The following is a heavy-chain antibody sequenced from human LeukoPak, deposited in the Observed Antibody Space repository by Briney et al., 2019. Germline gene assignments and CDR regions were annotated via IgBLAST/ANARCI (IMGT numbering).Heavy chain of an antibody. V-gene: IGHV3-15*07. CDR3: TTGIRGD. D-gene: IGHD3-3*02. Sequence: WIRQPPGKGLEWVGRIQSKTDGGKTDYAAPVKGRFTISRDDSKNTLYLQMNSLKTEDTAIYYCTTGIRGDWGQGTLVTVSS. J-gene: IGHJ4*02. CDR2: IQSKTDGGKT.